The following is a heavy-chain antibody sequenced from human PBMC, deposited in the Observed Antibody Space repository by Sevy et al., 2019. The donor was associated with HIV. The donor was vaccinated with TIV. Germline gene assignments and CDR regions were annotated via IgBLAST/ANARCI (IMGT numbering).Heavy chain of an antibody. CDR2: ISWDGGST. V-gene: IGHV3-43*01. CDR1: GFTFDDYT. D-gene: IGHD2-15*01. J-gene: IGHJ1*01. CDR3: AKGYCGGGSCPRSYFQH. Sequence: GGSLRLSCAASGFTFDDYTMHWVRQAPGKGLEWVSLISWDGGSTYYADSVKGRFTISRDNSKKSLYLQMNSLRTEDTALYYCAKGYCGGGSCPRSYFQHWGQGTLVTVSS.